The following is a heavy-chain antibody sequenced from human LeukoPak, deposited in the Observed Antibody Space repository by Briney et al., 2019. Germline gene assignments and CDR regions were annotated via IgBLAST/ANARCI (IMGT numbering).Heavy chain of an antibody. Sequence: GGSLRLSCTASGFPFSDYYIDWVRQAPGKGLEWVSYISSSSSTIYYTDSVKGRFTISRDNAKNSLYLQMSNLRAEDTAVYFCARGGGLDVWGQGATVTVSS. CDR2: ISSSSSTI. J-gene: IGHJ6*02. V-gene: IGHV3-11*01. D-gene: IGHD3-16*01. CDR1: GFPFSDYY. CDR3: ARGGGLDV.